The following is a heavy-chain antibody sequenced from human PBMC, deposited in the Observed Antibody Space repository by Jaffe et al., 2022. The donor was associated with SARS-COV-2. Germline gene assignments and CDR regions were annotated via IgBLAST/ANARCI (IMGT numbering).Heavy chain of an antibody. J-gene: IGHJ4*02. Sequence: QVQLQQWGAGLLKPSETLSLTCAVYGGSFSGYYWSWIRQPPGKGLEWIGEINHSGSTNYNPSLKSRVTISVDTSKNQFSLKLSSVTAADTAVYYCARGPGLDSQDYWGQGTLVTVSS. D-gene: IGHD3-22*01. V-gene: IGHV4-34*01. CDR3: ARGPGLDSQDY. CDR1: GGSFSGYY. CDR2: INHSGST.